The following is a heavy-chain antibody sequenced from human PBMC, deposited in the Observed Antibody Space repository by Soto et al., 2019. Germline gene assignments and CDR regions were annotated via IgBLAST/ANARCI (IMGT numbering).Heavy chain of an antibody. D-gene: IGHD4-17*01. V-gene: IGHV3-23*01. J-gene: IGHJ4*03. CDR2: IRGDGGQT. Sequence: GGSLRLSCTASGFTFSSYGMGWVRQAPGKGLQWVSTIRGDGGQTHYTDSVKGRFSISRDNSKNTVYLQMDSLRAEDTAMYFCARDVGLDSDDFFAYWGQGTTVTVSS. CDR1: GFTFSSYG. CDR3: ARDVGLDSDDFFAY.